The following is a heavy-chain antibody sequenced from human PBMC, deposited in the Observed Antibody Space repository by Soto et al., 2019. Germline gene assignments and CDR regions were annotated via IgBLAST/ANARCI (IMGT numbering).Heavy chain of an antibody. CDR3: ARVAGFGDYRFDY. Sequence: PGGSLRLSCAASGFTFSSYGMHWVRQAPGKGLEWVAVISYDGSNKYYADSVKGRFTISRDNSKNTLYLQMNSLRVEDTALYYCARVAGFGDYRFDYWGQGTLVNVAS. CDR1: GFTFSSYG. V-gene: IGHV3-30*03. D-gene: IGHD4-17*01. J-gene: IGHJ4*02. CDR2: ISYDGSNK.